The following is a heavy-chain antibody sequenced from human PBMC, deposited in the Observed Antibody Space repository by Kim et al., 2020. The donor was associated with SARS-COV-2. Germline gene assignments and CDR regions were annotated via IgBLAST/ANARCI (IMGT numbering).Heavy chain of an antibody. J-gene: IGHJ3*02. CDR2: ISGSGGST. Sequence: GGSLRLSCAASGFTFSSYAMSWVRQAPGKGLEWVSAISGSGGSTYYADSVKGRFTISRDNFKNTLYLQMNSLRAEDTAVYYCAKPMIPYYYDSSGPSFAFDIWGQGTMVTVSS. CDR1: GFTFSSYA. CDR3: AKPMIPYYYDSSGPSFAFDI. V-gene: IGHV3-23*01. D-gene: IGHD3-22*01.